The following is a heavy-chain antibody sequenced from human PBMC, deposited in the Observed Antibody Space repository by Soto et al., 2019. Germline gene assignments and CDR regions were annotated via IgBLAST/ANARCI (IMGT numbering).Heavy chain of an antibody. CDR3: LKGEYYCDGSAYYPFEY. D-gene: IGHD3-22*01. V-gene: IGHV3-64D*06. CDR1: GFIFSIYA. J-gene: IGHJ4*02. Sequence: PGGSLRLSCSGSGFIFSIYAIHWVRQAPGKGLKYVSFISIDGSRTHYEDSVKGRFTISRDNSKNTANLQMSSLRPEDTAVYYCLKGEYYCDGSAYYPFEYWGQGRRVSVSS. CDR2: ISIDGSRT.